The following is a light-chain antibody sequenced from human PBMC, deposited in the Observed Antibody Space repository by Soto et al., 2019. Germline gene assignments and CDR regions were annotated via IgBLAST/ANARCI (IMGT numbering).Light chain of an antibody. CDR3: QSYDASNFWV. V-gene: IGLV6-57*01. J-gene: IGLJ2*01. CDR2: EDN. CDR1: SGSIADNY. Sequence: NFMLTQPHSVSASPGKTVTISCTRSSGSIADNYVQWYQQRPGSSPTTVIYEDNQRPSRVPDRFSGSIDSSSNSASLTISGLKTEDEADYYCQSYDASNFWVFGGGTKVTVL.